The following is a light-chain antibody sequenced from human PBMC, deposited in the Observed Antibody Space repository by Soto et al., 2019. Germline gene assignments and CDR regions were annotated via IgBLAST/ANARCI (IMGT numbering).Light chain of an antibody. Sequence: QSVLTQPASVSGSPGQSITVSCTGTSSDVGGHNYVSWFQQHPGQAPKLLIYEVTTRPSGVSTRFSGSKSGNTASLTISGLQAEDEADYHCSSYSSSVALFVFGTGTKVTVL. CDR2: EVT. V-gene: IGLV2-14*01. J-gene: IGLJ1*01. CDR3: SSYSSSVALFV. CDR1: SSDVGGHNY.